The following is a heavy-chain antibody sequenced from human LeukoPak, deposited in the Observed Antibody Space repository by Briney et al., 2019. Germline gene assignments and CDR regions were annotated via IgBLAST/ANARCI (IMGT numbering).Heavy chain of an antibody. J-gene: IGHJ4*02. Sequence: ASVKVSCKASGYTFTSYGISWVRQAPGQGLEWMGWISAYNGNTNYAQKLQGRVTMTTDTSTSTAYMELRSLRSDDTAVYYCARDSVAAAGRAGRPFDYWGQGTLVTVSS. D-gene: IGHD6-13*01. CDR1: GYTFTSYG. V-gene: IGHV1-18*01. CDR2: ISAYNGNT. CDR3: ARDSVAAAGRAGRPFDY.